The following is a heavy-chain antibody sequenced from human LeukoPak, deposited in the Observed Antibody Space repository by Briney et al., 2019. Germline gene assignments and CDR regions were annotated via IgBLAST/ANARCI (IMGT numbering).Heavy chain of an antibody. Sequence: GGSLRLSCAASGFTFSSYAMHWVRQTPGKGLEWVAVISYDGSKKYYADSVKGRFTISRDNSKNTLYLQMNSLRAEDTAVYYCARGSSGWYVGDYWGQGTLVTVSS. V-gene: IGHV3-30*03. CDR1: GFTFSSYA. D-gene: IGHD6-19*01. CDR2: ISYDGSKK. J-gene: IGHJ4*02. CDR3: ARGSSGWYVGDY.